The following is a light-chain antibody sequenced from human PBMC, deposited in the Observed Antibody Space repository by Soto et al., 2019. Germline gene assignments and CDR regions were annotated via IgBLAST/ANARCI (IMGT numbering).Light chain of an antibody. CDR3: QQYGRSPLLYT. V-gene: IGKV3-20*01. J-gene: IGKJ2*01. Sequence: EIVLTQSPGTLSLSPGEGATLSCRASQSVTSNYLAWYQQKPGQAPRLLIYGASTRAAGVPDRFSGSGSGTDFPLTIPSLEPEDFAVYYCQQYGRSPLLYTFGQGTKLGVK. CDR1: QSVTSNY. CDR2: GAS.